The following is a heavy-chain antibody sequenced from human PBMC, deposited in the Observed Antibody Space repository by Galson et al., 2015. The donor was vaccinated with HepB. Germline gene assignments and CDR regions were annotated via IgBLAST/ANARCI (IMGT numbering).Heavy chain of an antibody. D-gene: IGHD3-10*01. J-gene: IGHJ4*02. CDR3: AHRLGLWFEELYDY. Sequence: PALVKPTQTLTLTCTFSGFSLSTSGVGVGWIRQPPGKALEWLALIYWDDDKRYSPSLKSRLTITKDTSKNQVVLTMTNMDPVDTATYYCAHRLGLWFEELYDYWGQGTLVTVSS. CDR2: IYWDDDK. CDR1: GFSLSTSGVG. V-gene: IGHV2-5*02.